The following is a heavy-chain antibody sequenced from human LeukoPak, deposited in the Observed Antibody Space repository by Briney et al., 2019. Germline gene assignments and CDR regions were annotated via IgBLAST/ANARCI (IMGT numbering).Heavy chain of an antibody. J-gene: IGHJ3*02. CDR3: ARGLFLSGYLDAFDI. D-gene: IGHD3-22*01. CDR1: GFTVSNKY. Sequence: AGGSLRLSCAASGFTVSNKYMTWVRQAPGKGLEWVSLIYSDGRTYYADSVKGRCTISRDNSKNTLYLQMNSLRVEDTAVYYCARGLFLSGYLDAFDIWGQGTVVTVSS. CDR2: IYSDGRT. V-gene: IGHV3-53*01.